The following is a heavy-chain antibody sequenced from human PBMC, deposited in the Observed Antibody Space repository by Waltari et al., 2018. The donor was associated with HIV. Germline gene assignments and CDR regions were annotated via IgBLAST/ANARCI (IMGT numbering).Heavy chain of an antibody. CDR3: ARGGGYSSSYYFDY. V-gene: IGHV3-30-3*01. D-gene: IGHD5-12*01. CDR1: GFTFRSYA. J-gene: IGHJ4*02. CDR2: ISNDGSNK. Sequence: QVQLVGSGGGVVQPARSLRLSCPDSGFTFRSYAIHWVRQAPGKGLEWVAVISNDGSNKYYADSVKGRFTISRDNSKNTLYLQMNSLRAEDTAVYYCARGGGYSSSYYFDYWGQGTLVTVSS.